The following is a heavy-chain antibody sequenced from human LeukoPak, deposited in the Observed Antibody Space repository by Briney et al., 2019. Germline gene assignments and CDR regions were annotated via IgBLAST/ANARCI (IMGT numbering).Heavy chain of an antibody. J-gene: IGHJ6*03. D-gene: IGHD3-22*01. CDR3: ARGGYYYDSSGYYARYYYYYMDV. V-gene: IGHV1-8*01. CDR2: MNPNSGNT. Sequence: GASVKVSCKASGHTFTSYDINWVRQATGQGLEWMGWMNPNSGNTGYAQKFQGRVTMTRNTSISTAYMELSSLRSEDTAVYYCARGGYYYDSSGYYARYYYYYMDVWGKGTTVTVSS. CDR1: GHTFTSYD.